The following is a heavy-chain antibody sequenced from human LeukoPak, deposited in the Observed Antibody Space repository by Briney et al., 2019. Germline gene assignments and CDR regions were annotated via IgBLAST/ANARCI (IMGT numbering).Heavy chain of an antibody. J-gene: IGHJ4*02. CDR2: ISSSSSTI. CDR3: ARDVGQLLSDCFDY. D-gene: IGHD2-2*01. CDR1: GFTFNKYS. V-gene: IGHV3-48*01. Sequence: PGGSLRLSCAASGFTFNKYSMNWVRQAPGKGLEWVSYISSSSSTIYYADSVKGRFTISRDNAKNSLYLQMNSLRAEDTAVYYCARDVGQLLSDCFDYWGQGTLVTVSS.